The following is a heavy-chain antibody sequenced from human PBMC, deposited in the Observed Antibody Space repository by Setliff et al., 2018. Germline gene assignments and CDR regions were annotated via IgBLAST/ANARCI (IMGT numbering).Heavy chain of an antibody. CDR1: GFTFSNAW. Sequence: GGSLRLSCAASGFTFSNAWMSWVRQAPGKGLEWVGFIRGKVYGGTTEYAASVKGRFTISRDDSKSIAYLQMNSLKTEDTAVYYCTRAWIQLWFPDYWGQGTLVTVSS. CDR3: TRAWIQLWFPDY. V-gene: IGHV3-49*04. J-gene: IGHJ4*02. CDR2: IRGKVYGGTT. D-gene: IGHD5-18*01.